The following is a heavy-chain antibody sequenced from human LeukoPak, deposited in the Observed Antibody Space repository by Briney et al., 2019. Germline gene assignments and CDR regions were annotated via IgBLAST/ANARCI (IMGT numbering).Heavy chain of an antibody. V-gene: IGHV3-30*04. CDR1: GFTFSSYA. CDR2: ISYDGSNK. CDR3: ARRQKLACDY. Sequence: GGSLKLSCAASGFTFSSYAMHSVGQAPGKGVEWVAVISYDGSNKYYADYVKRRFTISRDNSKNTPYLQMNSLRAEDTAVYSCARRQKLACDYWGPGTLVTVSS. J-gene: IGHJ4*02. D-gene: IGHD6-13*01.